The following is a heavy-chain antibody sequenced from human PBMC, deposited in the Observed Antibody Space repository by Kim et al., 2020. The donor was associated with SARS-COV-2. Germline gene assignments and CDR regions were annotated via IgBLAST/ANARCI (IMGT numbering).Heavy chain of an antibody. V-gene: IGHV4-39*01. CDR2: IYYSGST. CDR1: GGSISSSSYY. CDR3: ARRKPAPLAYYFDY. Sequence: SETLSLTCTVSGGSISSSSYYWGWIRQPPGKGLEWIGSIYYSGSTYYNPSLKSRVTISVDTSKNQFSLKLSSVTAADTAVYYCARRKPAPLAYYFDYWGQGTLVTVSS. J-gene: IGHJ4*02.